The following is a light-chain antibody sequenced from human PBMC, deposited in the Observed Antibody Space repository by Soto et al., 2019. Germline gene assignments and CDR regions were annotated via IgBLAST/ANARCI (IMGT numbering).Light chain of an antibody. J-gene: IGLJ1*01. CDR2: DVS. CDR1: SNDVGGYNY. V-gene: IGLV2-14*03. CDR3: SSYTSSSYTSSSTLYV. Sequence: QSALTQPASVSGSPGQSITISCTGTSNDVGGYNYVSWYQQYPGKAPKLMIYDVSNRPSGVSNRFSGSKSGNTASLTISGVQAEDEADYYCSSYTSSSYTSSSTLYVFGTGTKLTVL.